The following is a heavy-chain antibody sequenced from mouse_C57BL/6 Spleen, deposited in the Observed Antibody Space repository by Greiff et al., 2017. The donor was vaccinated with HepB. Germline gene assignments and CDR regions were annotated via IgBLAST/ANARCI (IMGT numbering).Heavy chain of an antibody. V-gene: IGHV10-1*01. CDR1: GFSFNTYA. Sequence: EVKLVESGGGLVQPKGSLKLSCAASGFSFNTYAMNWVRQAPGKGLEWVARIRSKSNNYATYYADSVKDRFTISRDDSESMLYLQMNNLKTEDTAMYYCVRHGYGNYSWYFDVWGTGTTVTVSS. D-gene: IGHD2-1*01. J-gene: IGHJ1*03. CDR2: IRSKSNNYAT. CDR3: VRHGYGNYSWYFDV.